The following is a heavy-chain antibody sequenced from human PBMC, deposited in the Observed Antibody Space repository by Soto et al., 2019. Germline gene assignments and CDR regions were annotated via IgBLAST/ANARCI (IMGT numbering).Heavy chain of an antibody. Sequence: VRQAPGKGLEWVSSISSSSSYIYYADSVKGRFTISRDNAKNSLYLQMNSLRVEDTVVYYCATERSRIFNFWGQGTMVTVSS. CDR2: ISSSSSYI. V-gene: IGHV3-21*01. J-gene: IGHJ3*01. CDR3: ATERSRIFNF.